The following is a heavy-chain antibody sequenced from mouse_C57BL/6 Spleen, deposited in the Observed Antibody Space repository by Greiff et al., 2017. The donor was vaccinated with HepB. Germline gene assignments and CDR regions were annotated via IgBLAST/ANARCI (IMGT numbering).Heavy chain of an antibody. J-gene: IGHJ4*01. CDR1: GYTFTDYY. V-gene: IGHV1-26*01. CDR2: INPNNGGT. CDR3: APSLGYDAPMDY. Sequence: EVQLQQSGPELVKPGASVKISCKASGYTFTDYYMNWVKQSHGKSLEWIGDINPNNGGTSYNQKFKGKATLTVDKSSSTAYMELRSLTSEDSAVYYCAPSLGYDAPMDYWGQGTSVTVSS. D-gene: IGHD2-2*01.